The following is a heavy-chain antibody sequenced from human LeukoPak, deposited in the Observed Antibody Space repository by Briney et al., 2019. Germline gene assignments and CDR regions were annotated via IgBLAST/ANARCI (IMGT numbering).Heavy chain of an antibody. CDR1: GGTFSSYA. CDR2: MIPIFGTA. CDR3: AREIVGATTSDAFDI. D-gene: IGHD1-26*01. V-gene: IGHV1-69*05. J-gene: IGHJ3*02. Sequence: GASVKVSCKASGGTFSSYAISWVRQAPGQGLEWVGGMIPIFGTANYAQKFQGRVTITTDESTSTVYMELSSLRSEDTAVYYCAREIVGATTSDAFDIWGQGTMVTVSS.